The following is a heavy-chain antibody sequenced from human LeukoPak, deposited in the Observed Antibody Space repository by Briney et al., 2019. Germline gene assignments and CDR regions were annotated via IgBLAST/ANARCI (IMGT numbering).Heavy chain of an antibody. Sequence: ASVKVSCKASGYTFTSFGITWMRQAPGQGLEWMGWISAHNGNTNYAQKLQGRVTMTTDTSTSTAYMELRSLRSDDTAVYYCARSRTYYDILTGYFDRERFRLRGPTFNYWGQGTLVTVSS. V-gene: IGHV1-18*01. CDR3: ARSRTYYDILTGYFDRERFRLRGPTFNY. CDR2: ISAHNGNT. CDR1: GYTFTSFG. J-gene: IGHJ4*02. D-gene: IGHD3-9*01.